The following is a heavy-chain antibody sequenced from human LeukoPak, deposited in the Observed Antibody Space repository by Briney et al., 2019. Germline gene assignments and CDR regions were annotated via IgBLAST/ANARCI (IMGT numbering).Heavy chain of an antibody. J-gene: IGHJ4*02. V-gene: IGHV4-59*01. CDR2: IYYSGST. CDR1: GGSISSYY. D-gene: IGHD2-15*01. CDR3: ARGQSVVVAATPYYFDY. Sequence: PSETLPLTCTVSGGSISSYYWSWIRQPPGKGLEWIGYIYYSGSTNYNPSLKSRVTISVDTSKNQFSLKLSSVTAADTAVYYCARGQSVVVAATPYYFDYWGQGTLVTVSS.